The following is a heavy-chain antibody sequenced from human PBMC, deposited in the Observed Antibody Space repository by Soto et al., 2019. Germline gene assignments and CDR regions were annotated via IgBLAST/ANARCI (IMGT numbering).Heavy chain of an antibody. Sequence: SVKVSCKSSGFGFISSCLQCVRHSHGQRLEWIGWIVVASGQTNYAQNFRGRVAITRDTSTATAYIELTGLTSEDTAVYFCSADRPDIGVGWWVWGQGTTVTVSS. CDR3: SADRPDIGVGWWV. J-gene: IGHJ6*02. CDR1: GFGFISSC. D-gene: IGHD2-15*01. V-gene: IGHV1-58*01. CDR2: IVVASGQT.